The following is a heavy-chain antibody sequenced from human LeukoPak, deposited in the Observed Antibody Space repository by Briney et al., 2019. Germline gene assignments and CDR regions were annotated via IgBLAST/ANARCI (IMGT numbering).Heavy chain of an antibody. CDR2: IYSGGST. D-gene: IGHD2-15*01. J-gene: IGHJ4*02. Sequence: GGSLRLSCAASGFTVSSNYMSWVRQAPGKGLEWVSVIYSGGSTYYADSVKGRFTISRDNSKNTLYLQMNSLRAEDTAVYYCARDAKSPYCSGGSCYVDYWGQGTLVTVSS. CDR3: ARDAKSPYCSGGSCYVDY. CDR1: GFTVSSNY. V-gene: IGHV3-53*01.